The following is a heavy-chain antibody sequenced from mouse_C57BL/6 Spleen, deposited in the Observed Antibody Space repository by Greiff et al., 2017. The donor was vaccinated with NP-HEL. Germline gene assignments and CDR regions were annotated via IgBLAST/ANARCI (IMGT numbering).Heavy chain of an antibody. Sequence: QVTLKESGPGILQSSQTLSLSCSFSGFSLSTSGMGVSWLRQPSGKGLEWLAHIYWDDAKRYNPSLKSRLTISKDTSRHQVFLKITRMDTADTATYYCARRDYSKRGAMDYWGQGTSVTVSS. V-gene: IGHV8-12*01. D-gene: IGHD2-5*01. CDR3: ARRDYSKRGAMDY. CDR1: GFSLSTSGMG. CDR2: IYWDDAK. J-gene: IGHJ4*01.